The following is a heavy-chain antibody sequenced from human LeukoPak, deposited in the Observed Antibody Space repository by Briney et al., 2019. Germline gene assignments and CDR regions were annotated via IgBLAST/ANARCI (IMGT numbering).Heavy chain of an antibody. CDR2: IRYDGSNK. V-gene: IGHV3-30*02. J-gene: IGHJ4*02. CDR3: AKDGLGYCSSTSCYTGYFDY. CDR1: GFTFSSYG. D-gene: IGHD2-2*02. Sequence: GGSLRLSCAASGFTFSSYGMHWVRQAPGKGLEWVAFIRYDGSNKYYADSVKGRFTISRDNSKNTLYLQMNSLRAEDTAVYYCAKDGLGYCSSTSCYTGYFDYWGQGTLVTVSS.